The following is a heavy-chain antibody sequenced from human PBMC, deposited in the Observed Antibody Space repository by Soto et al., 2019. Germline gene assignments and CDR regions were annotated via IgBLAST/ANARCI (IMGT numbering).Heavy chain of an antibody. CDR1: GGSISSYY. V-gene: IGHV4-59*08. CDR2: IYYSGST. CDR3: ARHVRWGSSSPQNWFDP. J-gene: IGHJ5*02. Sequence: QVQLQESGPGLVKPSETLSLTCTVSGGSISSYYWSWIRQPPGKGLEWIGYIYYSGSTNYNPSLKSRVTISVDTSKNQCSLKLSSVTAADTAVYYCARHVRWGSSSPQNWFDPWGQGTLVTVSS. D-gene: IGHD6-13*01.